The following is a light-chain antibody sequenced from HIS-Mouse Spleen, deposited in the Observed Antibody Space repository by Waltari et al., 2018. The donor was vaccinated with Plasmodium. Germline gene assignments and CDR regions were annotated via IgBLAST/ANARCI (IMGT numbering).Light chain of an antibody. J-gene: IGLJ3*02. Sequence: SYEPTQPPSVSASPGPTASITCSGDQVGDNYACWYQQKPGQSPVLVIYQDSKRPSGIPERFSGSNSGNTATLTISGTQAMDEADYYCQAWDSSTAVFGGGTKLTVL. V-gene: IGLV3-1*01. CDR2: QDS. CDR1: QVGDNY. CDR3: QAWDSSTAV.